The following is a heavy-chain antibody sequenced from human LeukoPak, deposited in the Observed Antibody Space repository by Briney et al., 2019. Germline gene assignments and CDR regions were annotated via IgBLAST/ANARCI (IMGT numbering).Heavy chain of an antibody. CDR2: ISSSGSTI. D-gene: IGHD1-26*01. CDR3: ARVSTPHSGSSHFDY. J-gene: IGHJ4*02. Sequence: GGSLRLSCAASGFTFSSYEMNWVRQAPGKGLEWVSYISSSGSTIYYADSVKGRFTISGDNAKNSLYLQMNSLRAEDAAVYYCARVSTPHSGSSHFDYWGQGTLVTVSS. CDR1: GFTFSSYE. V-gene: IGHV3-48*03.